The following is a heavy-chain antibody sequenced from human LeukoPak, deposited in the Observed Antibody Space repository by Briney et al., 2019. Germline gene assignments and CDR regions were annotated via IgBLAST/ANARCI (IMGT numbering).Heavy chain of an antibody. V-gene: IGHV1-8*03. CDR1: GYTFTGYY. CDR3: ASVTGILASNAFDI. D-gene: IGHD3-9*01. CDR2: MNPNSGNT. Sequence: ASVKVSCKASGYTFTGYYMHWVRQAPGQGLEWMGWMNPNSGNTGYAQKFQGRVTITRNTSISTAYMELSSLRSEDTAVYYCASVTGILASNAFDIWGQGTMVTVSS. J-gene: IGHJ3*02.